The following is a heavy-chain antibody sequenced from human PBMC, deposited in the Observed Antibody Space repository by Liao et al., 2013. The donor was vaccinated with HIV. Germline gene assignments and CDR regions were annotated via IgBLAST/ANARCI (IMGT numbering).Heavy chain of an antibody. V-gene: IGHV4-61*10. CDR2: IYYSGST. CDR3: ARGWVYWRGVETSHFDY. Sequence: QVRLQESGPGLVKPSQTLSLTCTVSGDLIRRDNYYWTWIRQPAGKGLEWIGYIYYSGSTNYNPSLKSRVTISVDTSKNQFSLKLSSVTAADTAVYYCARGWVYWRGVETSHFDYWGQGTLGHRLL. J-gene: IGHJ4*02. D-gene: IGHD3-3*01. CDR1: GDLIRRDNYY.